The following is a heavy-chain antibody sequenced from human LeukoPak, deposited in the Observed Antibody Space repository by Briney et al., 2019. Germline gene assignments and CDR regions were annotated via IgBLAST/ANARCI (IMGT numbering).Heavy chain of an antibody. D-gene: IGHD3-22*01. CDR2: ISASGP. V-gene: IGHV3-23*01. Sequence: GGSLRLSCAASGFTFSRLAMTWVRQAPGKGLEWVSTISASGPYYADAVRGRFTISRDNSRNTLSLQMDSLRAEDSAVYYCAKDHESDGYPCLDHWGLGTLVTVSS. J-gene: IGHJ4*02. CDR3: AKDHESDGYPCLDH. CDR1: GFTFSRLA.